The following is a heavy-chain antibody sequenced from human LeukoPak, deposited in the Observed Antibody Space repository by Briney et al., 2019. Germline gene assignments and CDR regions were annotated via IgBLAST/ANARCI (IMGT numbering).Heavy chain of an antibody. CDR3: ARPNYGWYFDL. V-gene: IGHV3-74*01. D-gene: IGHD3-16*01. J-gene: IGHJ2*01. CDR1: GFTFNTYW. Sequence: GGSLRLSCAASGFTFNTYWIHWVRQAPGKGLVWVSRINSDGSSTTYADSVKGRFTISRDNAKNTLYLQMNSLRAEDTAVYYRARPNYGWYFDLWGRGTLVTVSS. CDR2: INSDGSST.